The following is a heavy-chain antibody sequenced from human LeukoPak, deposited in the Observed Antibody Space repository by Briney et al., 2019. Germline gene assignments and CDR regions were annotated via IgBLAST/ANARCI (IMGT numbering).Heavy chain of an antibody. Sequence: GESLRLSCVGSGFTFSSHDMHGVRQATGKGLEWVSAIDTAGDTYYPDSVKGRFTISRENAKNSLYLQLNSLRAGDTAAYYCARVSSGGGQSTYFDYWGRGTLVTVSS. D-gene: IGHD1-26*01. J-gene: IGHJ4*02. V-gene: IGHV3-13*01. CDR1: GFTFSSHD. CDR3: ARVSSGGGQSTYFDY. CDR2: IDTAGDT.